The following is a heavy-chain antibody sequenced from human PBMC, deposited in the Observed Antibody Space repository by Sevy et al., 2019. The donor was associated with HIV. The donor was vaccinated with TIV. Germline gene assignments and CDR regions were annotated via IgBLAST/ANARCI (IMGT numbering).Heavy chain of an antibody. CDR2: ISYDGSNK. J-gene: IGHJ4*02. V-gene: IGHV3-30-3*01. D-gene: IGHD4-4*01. CDR1: GFTFSSYA. Sequence: GGSLRLSCAASGFTFSSYAMHWVRQAPGKGLEWVAVISYDGSNKYYADSVKGRFTISRDNSKNTLYLQMNSLRAEYTAVYYCARKGGYSNYEGAYYFDYWGQGTLVTVSS. CDR3: ARKGGYSNYEGAYYFDY.